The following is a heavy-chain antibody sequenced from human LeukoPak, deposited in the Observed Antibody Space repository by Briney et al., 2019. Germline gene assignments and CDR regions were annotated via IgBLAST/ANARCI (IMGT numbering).Heavy chain of an antibody. CDR3: ARASPFWSGYRDAFDI. Sequence: ASVKVSCKASGYTFTGYYMHWVRQAPGQGLEWMGWINPNSGGTNYAQKFQGRVTMTRDTSISTAYMELSRLRSDDTAVYYCARASPFWSGYRDAFDIWGQGTMVIVSS. CDR1: GYTFTGYY. CDR2: INPNSGGT. V-gene: IGHV1-2*02. J-gene: IGHJ3*02. D-gene: IGHD3-3*01.